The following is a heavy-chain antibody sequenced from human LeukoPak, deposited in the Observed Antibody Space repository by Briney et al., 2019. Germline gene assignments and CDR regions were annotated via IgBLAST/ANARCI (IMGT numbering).Heavy chain of an antibody. Sequence: AASVKVSCKASGGTFSSYAISWVRQAPGQGLELMGGLIPIFGTANYAQKFQGRVTITADESTSTAYMELSSLRSEDTAVYYCARVGTDSNYPYYYMDVWGKGTTVTVSS. CDR1: GGTFSSYA. CDR2: LIPIFGTA. CDR3: ARVGTDSNYPYYYMDV. V-gene: IGHV1-69*13. J-gene: IGHJ6*03. D-gene: IGHD4-11*01.